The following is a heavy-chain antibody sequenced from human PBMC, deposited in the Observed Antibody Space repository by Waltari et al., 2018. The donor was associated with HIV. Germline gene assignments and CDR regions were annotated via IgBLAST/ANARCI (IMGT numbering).Heavy chain of an antibody. CDR3: AKSDDGAWHYFIA. Sequence: QVQLVESGGGVVQPGRSLRLSCAVSGFTFSSYVIHWVRQAPGKGLGWVAVISKDGNRKFYADSVEGRFTISRDNSWNTLSLQMNSLRAEDTATYYCAKSDDGAWHYFIAWGQGTLVTVSS. V-gene: IGHV3-30-3*02. D-gene: IGHD1-26*01. J-gene: IGHJ5*02. CDR2: ISKDGNRK. CDR1: GFTFSSYV.